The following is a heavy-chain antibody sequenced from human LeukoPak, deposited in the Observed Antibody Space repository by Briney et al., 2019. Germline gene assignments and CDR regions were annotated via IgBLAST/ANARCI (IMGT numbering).Heavy chain of an antibody. D-gene: IGHD3-10*01. CDR2: TYYRSKWYN. CDR3: RGYMVRALNYYYYYMDV. Sequence: SQTLSLTCAISGDSVSSNSAAWNWIRQSPSRGLEWLGRTYYRSKWYNDYAVSVKSRITINPDTSKNQFSLKLSSVTAADTAVYYCRGYMVRALNYYYYYMDVWGKGTTVTVSS. CDR1: GDSVSSNSAA. V-gene: IGHV6-1*01. J-gene: IGHJ6*03.